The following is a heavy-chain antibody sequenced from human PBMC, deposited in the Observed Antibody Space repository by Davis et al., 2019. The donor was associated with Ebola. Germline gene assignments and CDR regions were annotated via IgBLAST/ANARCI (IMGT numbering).Heavy chain of an antibody. CDR1: GGSVSTGSYY. V-gene: IGHV4-61*01. CDR2: IYYSGST. D-gene: IGHD5-24*01. J-gene: IGHJ4*02. CDR3: ARGRDAYKTGLD. Sequence: MPSDTLSPTCTVSGGSVSTGSYYWSWIRQPPGKGLEWSGYIYYSGSTNYNPSLKSRVTISVDTSRNQFSLRLTSVTAADTGVYYCARGRDAYKTGLDWGQGTLVAVAS.